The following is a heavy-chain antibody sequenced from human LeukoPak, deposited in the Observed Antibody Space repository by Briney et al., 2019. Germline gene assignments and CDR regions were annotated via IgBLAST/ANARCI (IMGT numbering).Heavy chain of an antibody. CDR3: ARGSGRQQLEQNY. CDR1: GFTFSIYW. V-gene: IGHV3-7*01. J-gene: IGHJ4*02. CDR2: IKEDGSVI. D-gene: IGHD6-13*01. Sequence: PGGSLRLSCVASGFTFSIYWMGWVRQAPGRGPEWLAIIKEDGSVIWDVESVRGRFTISRDNAKNSVYLEMNSLRAEDTAVYYCARGSGRQQLEQNYWGQGNLVTVSS.